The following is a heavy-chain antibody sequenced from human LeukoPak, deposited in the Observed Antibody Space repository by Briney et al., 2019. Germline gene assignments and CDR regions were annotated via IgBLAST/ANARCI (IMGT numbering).Heavy chain of an antibody. Sequence: KPGGSLRLSCAASGFTFSSYSMNWVRQAPGKGLEWVSSISSSSSYIYYADSVKGRFTISRDNAKNSLYLQMNTLRAEATAVYYCARDLHETWIQLWSPAFCYWGQGTLFTVSS. CDR1: GFTFSSYS. V-gene: IGHV3-21*01. D-gene: IGHD5-18*01. CDR3: ARDLHETWIQLWSPAFCY. J-gene: IGHJ4*02. CDR2: ISSSSSYI.